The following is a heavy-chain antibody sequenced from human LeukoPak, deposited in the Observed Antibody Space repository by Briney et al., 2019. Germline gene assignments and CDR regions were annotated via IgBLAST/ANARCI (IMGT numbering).Heavy chain of an antibody. V-gene: IGHV1-24*01. CDR2: FDPEDGET. J-gene: IGHJ5*02. Sequence: ASVKVSCKVSGYTLTELSMHWVRQAPGKGREWMGGFDPEDGETIYAQKFQGRVTMTEDTSTDTAYMEPSSLRSEDTAVYYCATGGTMVRGVMAGNWFDPWGQGTLVTVSS. CDR3: ATGGTMVRGVMAGNWFDP. CDR1: GYTLTELS. D-gene: IGHD3-10*01.